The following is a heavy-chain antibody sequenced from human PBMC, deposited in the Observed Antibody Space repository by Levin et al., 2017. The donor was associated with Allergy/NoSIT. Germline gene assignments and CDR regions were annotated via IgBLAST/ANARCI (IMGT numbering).Heavy chain of an antibody. V-gene: IGHV1-2*02. J-gene: IGHJ6*03. Sequence: ASVKVSCKASGYTFTGYYMHWVRQAPGQGLEWMGWINPNSGGTNYAQKFQGRVTMTRDTSISTAYTELSRLSSDDTAVYFCARAGGARLGDALNYMDVWGQGTTVTVAS. CDR2: INPNSGGT. CDR1: GYTFTGYY. CDR3: ARAGGARLGDALNYMDV. D-gene: IGHD2-8*02.